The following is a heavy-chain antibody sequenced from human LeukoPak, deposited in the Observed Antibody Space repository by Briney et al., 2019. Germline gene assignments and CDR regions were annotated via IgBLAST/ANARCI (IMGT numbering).Heavy chain of an antibody. J-gene: IGHJ5*02. V-gene: IGHV1-69*05. CDR2: IIPIFGTA. CDR1: GGTFSSYA. CDR3: ARVGQLALMFGWFDP. Sequence: SVKVSCKASGGTFSSYAISWVRQAPGQGLEWMGGIIPIFGTANYAQKFQGRVTITTDESTSTAYMELSSLRSEDTAVYYCARVGQLALMFGWFDPWGQGTLVTVSS. D-gene: IGHD3-10*02.